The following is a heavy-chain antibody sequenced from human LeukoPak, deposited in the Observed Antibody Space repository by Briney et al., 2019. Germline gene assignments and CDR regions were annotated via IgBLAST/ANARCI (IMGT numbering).Heavy chain of an antibody. J-gene: IGHJ4*02. CDR3: ARPRREFAARGVGFDH. V-gene: IGHV3-30*01. CDR1: GFTFSSYA. CDR2: ISYDGSNK. Sequence: GGFLRLSCAASGFTFSSYAMRWVRQAPGKGLEWVAVISYDGSNKYYADSVKGRFTISRDNSKNTLYLQMNSLRAEDTAVYYCARPRREFAARGVGFDHWGQGTLVTVSS. D-gene: IGHD3-10*01.